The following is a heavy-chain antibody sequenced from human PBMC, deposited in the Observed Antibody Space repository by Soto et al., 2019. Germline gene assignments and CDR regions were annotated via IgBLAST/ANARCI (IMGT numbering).Heavy chain of an antibody. Sequence: EVQLVESGGGLVQPGGSLRLSCAASGFTFSNYWMHWVRQAPGKGLVWVSRINSDGSSTNYADSVKGRFTISRDNAKNTLYLQMNSLRAEDTAVYYCARDSRFGAPFDYWGQGTLVTVSS. CDR3: ARDSRFGAPFDY. CDR2: INSDGSST. J-gene: IGHJ4*02. CDR1: GFTFSNYW. V-gene: IGHV3-74*01. D-gene: IGHD3-10*02.